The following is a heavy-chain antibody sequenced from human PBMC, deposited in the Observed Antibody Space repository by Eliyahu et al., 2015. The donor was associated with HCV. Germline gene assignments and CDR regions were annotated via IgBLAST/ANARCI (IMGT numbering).Heavy chain of an antibody. V-gene: IGHV4-34*01. CDR1: GGSFSGYY. CDR2: INHSGST. J-gene: IGHJ6*03. CDR3: ARPHANSYYYYMDV. Sequence: QVQLQQWGAGLLKPSETLSLTCAVYGGSFSGYYWSWIRQPPGKGLEWIGEINHSGSTNYNPSLKSRVTISVDTSKNQFSLKLSSVTAADTAVYYCARPHANSYYYYMDVWGKGTTVTVSS.